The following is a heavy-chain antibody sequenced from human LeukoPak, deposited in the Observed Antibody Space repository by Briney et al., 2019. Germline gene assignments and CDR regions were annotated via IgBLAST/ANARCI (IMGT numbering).Heavy chain of an antibody. Sequence: GGSLRLSCAASGFTFSSYGMHWVRQAPGKGLEWVAVIWYDGSNKYYADSVKGRFTISRDNSKNTLYLQMNSLRAEDTAVYYCARDQDCSSTSCNPWFDPWGQGTLVTVSS. CDR1: GFTFSSYG. D-gene: IGHD2-2*01. CDR3: ARDQDCSSTSCNPWFDP. J-gene: IGHJ5*02. CDR2: IWYDGSNK. V-gene: IGHV3-33*01.